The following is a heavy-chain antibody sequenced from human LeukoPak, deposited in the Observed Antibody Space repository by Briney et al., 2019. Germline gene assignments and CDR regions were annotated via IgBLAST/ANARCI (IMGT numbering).Heavy chain of an antibody. J-gene: IGHJ4*02. D-gene: IGHD2-2*01. CDR3: AKDQSAVVVVVPAAMEY. CDR1: GFTFSSYW. V-gene: IGHV3-74*01. CDR2: INSDGSST. Sequence: GGPLRLSCAASGFTFSSYWMHWVRQAPGKGLVWVSRINSDGSSTSYADSVKGRFTISRDNAKNTLYLQMNSLRAEDTAVYYCAKDQSAVVVVVPAAMEYWGQGTLVTVSS.